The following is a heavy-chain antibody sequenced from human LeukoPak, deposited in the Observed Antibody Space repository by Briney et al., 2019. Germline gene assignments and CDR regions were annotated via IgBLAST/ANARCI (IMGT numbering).Heavy chain of an antibody. CDR2: IYPGDSDT. D-gene: IGHD1-26*01. CDR3: ARPSGTYNRFDY. CDR1: GYSFTSSW. Sequence: GEALKISCKGSGYSFTSSWIGWVRQMPGKGLEWMGIIYPGDSDTRYSPSLQGQVTISADRSISTAYLQWSSLKASDTAIYYCARPSGTYNRFDYWGQGTLVTASS. V-gene: IGHV5-51*01. J-gene: IGHJ4*02.